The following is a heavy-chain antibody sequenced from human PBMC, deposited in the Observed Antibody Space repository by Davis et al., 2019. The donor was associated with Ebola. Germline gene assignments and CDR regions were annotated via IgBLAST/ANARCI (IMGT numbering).Heavy chain of an antibody. CDR1: GGSFSSHA. CDR2: IIPIFGTA. D-gene: IGHD2-2*01. V-gene: IGHV1-69*13. Sequence: SVKVSCKASGGSFSSHAISWVRQASGQGLEWMGGIIPIFGTANYAQKFQGRVTITADESTSTAYMELSSLRSENTAVYYCARVRGYCSSSSCPAYGMDVWGQGTTVTVSS. J-gene: IGHJ6*02. CDR3: ARVRGYCSSSSCPAYGMDV.